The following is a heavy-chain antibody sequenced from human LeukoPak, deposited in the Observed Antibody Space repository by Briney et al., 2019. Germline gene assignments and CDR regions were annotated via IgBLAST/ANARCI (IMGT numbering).Heavy chain of an antibody. CDR3: ARDGGKGYEIDY. V-gene: IGHV3-48*01. Sequence: GGSLRLSCVVSGFPFSNNPMNWVRQAPGRGLEWVSYISTAITTTYYAESVKGRFTISRDNAKNSLYLQMNSLRVEDTAVYYCARDGGKGYEIDYWGQGTLVTVSS. D-gene: IGHD2-2*01. J-gene: IGHJ4*02. CDR1: GFPFSNNP. CDR2: ISTAITTT.